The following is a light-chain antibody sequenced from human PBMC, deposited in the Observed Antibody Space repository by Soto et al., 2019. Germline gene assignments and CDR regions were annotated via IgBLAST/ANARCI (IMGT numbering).Light chain of an antibody. J-gene: IGKJ1*01. CDR2: KAS. CDR3: QQYNSYSWT. CDR1: QSISSW. V-gene: IGKV1-5*03. Sequence: DIQITQSPSTLSASVGDRVTITCRASQSISSWLAWYQQKPGKAPNLLIYKASSLQSGVPSRFSGSGSGTEFTLTISSLQPDDFATYYCQQYNSYSWTVGRGTKVEIK.